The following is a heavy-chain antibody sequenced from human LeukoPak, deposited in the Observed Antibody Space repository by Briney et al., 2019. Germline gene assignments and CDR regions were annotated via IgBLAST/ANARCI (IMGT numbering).Heavy chain of an antibody. V-gene: IGHV3-21*01. D-gene: IGHD1-26*01. CDR2: ISSSSSYI. CDR1: GFTFSSYS. J-gene: IGHJ5*02. Sequence: KPGGSLRLSCAASGFTFSSYSMNWVRQAPGKGLEWVSSISSSSSYIYYADSVKGRFTISRDNAKNSLYLQMNSLRAEDTAVYYCAKARWEWELPHPNWFDPWGQGTLVTVSS. CDR3: AKARWEWELPHPNWFDP.